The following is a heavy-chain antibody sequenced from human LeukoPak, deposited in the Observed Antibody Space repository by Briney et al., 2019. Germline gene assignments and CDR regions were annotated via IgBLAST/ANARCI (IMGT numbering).Heavy chain of an antibody. CDR3: AGSLTHNWYFDL. V-gene: IGHV3-7*01. Sequence: GGSLRLSCAASGFTFSSYWLTWVRQAPGKGLERVANIKQDGSEKNYVDSVKGRFTISRDNAKNSLYLQMNSLRAEDTAVYYCAGSLTHNWYFDLWGRGTLVTVSS. CDR2: IKQDGSEK. CDR1: GFTFSSYW. J-gene: IGHJ2*01.